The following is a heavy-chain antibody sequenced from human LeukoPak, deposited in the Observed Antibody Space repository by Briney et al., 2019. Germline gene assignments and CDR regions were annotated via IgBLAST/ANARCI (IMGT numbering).Heavy chain of an antibody. Sequence: GGSLRLSCAASGFTFSNAWMTWVRQAPGKGLEWLGRIKSKTAGGTTDYAAPVKGRFTISRDDSKNTLYLQMNSLKTEDTAVYYCTTQENGYWGQGTLVTVSS. V-gene: IGHV3-15*01. CDR1: GFTFSNAW. D-gene: IGHD2-8*01. CDR2: IKSKTAGGTT. J-gene: IGHJ4*02. CDR3: TTQENGY.